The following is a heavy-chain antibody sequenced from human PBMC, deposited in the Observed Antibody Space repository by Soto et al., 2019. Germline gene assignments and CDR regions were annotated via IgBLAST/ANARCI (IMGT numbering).Heavy chain of an antibody. Sequence: LRLSCAASGFTFSSYGMHWVRQAPGKGLEWVAVISYDGSNKYYADSVKGRFTISRDNSKNTLYLQMNSLRAEDTAVYYCAKGWRAIAVAGLDAFDIWGQGTMVTVSS. D-gene: IGHD6-19*01. CDR3: AKGWRAIAVAGLDAFDI. V-gene: IGHV3-30*18. J-gene: IGHJ3*02. CDR2: ISYDGSNK. CDR1: GFTFSSYG.